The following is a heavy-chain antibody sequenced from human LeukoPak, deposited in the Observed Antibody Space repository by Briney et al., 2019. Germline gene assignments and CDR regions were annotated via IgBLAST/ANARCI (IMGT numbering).Heavy chain of an antibody. CDR1: GDSVSNGNYY. CDR2: IYYTGKT. Sequence: SETLSLTCTVSGDSVSNGNYYWSWLRQPPGKALEWIGYIYYTGKTNYNPSLEGRVTILVDTSRNHFSVKLSSVTAADTAVYYCARSQNYYGSGDYWSQGTLVTVSS. J-gene: IGHJ4*02. D-gene: IGHD3-10*01. V-gene: IGHV4-61*03. CDR3: ARSQNYYGSGDY.